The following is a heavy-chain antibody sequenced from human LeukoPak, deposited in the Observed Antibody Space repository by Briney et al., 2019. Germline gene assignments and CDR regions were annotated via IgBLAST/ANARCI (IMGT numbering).Heavy chain of an antibody. CDR1: GFTFSNYA. CDR3: ARDIVLIAVAVRGSFDI. V-gene: IGHV3-21*04. J-gene: IGHJ3*02. Sequence: PGGSLRLSCAASGFTFSNYAMSWVRQAPGKGLEWVSSISSSSSYIYYADSVKGRFTIPRDNAKNSLYLQMNSLRAEDTALYYCARDIVLIAVAVRGSFDIWGQGTMVTVSS. CDR2: ISSSSSYI. D-gene: IGHD6-19*01.